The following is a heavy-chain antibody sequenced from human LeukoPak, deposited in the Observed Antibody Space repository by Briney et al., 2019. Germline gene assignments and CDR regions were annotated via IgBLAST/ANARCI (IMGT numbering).Heavy chain of an antibody. CDR1: GVSISSGGYS. D-gene: IGHD4-17*01. V-gene: IGHV4-30-2*01. CDR3: ASYTVTTEYYFDY. Sequence: SETLSLTCAVSGVSISSGGYSWSWIRQPPGKGLEWIGYIYHSGSTYYNPSLKSRVTISVDRSKNQFSLKLSSVTAADTAVYYCASYTVTTEYYFDYWGQGTLVTVSS. J-gene: IGHJ4*02. CDR2: IYHSGST.